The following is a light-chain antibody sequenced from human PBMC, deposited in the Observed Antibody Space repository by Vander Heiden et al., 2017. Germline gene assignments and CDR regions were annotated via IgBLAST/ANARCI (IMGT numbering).Light chain of an antibody. Sequence: EIVLTQSPGTLSLSPGDTATLSCRTSQSIGSSYLAWYQQKPGQAPRPLIYGASRRATGIPDRFSGSGSGTDFTLTISRLEPEDFAVYYCQQYGISPLYTFGQGTKLDIK. V-gene: IGKV3-20*01. CDR1: QSIGSSY. CDR2: GAS. J-gene: IGKJ2*01. CDR3: QQYGISPLYT.